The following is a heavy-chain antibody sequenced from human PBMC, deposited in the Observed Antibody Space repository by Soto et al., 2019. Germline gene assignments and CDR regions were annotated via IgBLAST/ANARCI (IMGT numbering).Heavy chain of an antibody. CDR2: ISYDGSNK. J-gene: IGHJ4*02. CDR1: GFTFSTYA. Sequence: QVQLVESGGGVVKPGRSLRLSCAASGFTFSTYAIHWVRQAPGKGLEWVAVISYDGSNKYYADSVKGRFTISRDNSKNTLYLQMNSLRAEDTAVYYCARESIAAAGLSDYWGQGTLVTVSS. D-gene: IGHD6-13*01. CDR3: ARESIAAAGLSDY. V-gene: IGHV3-30-3*01.